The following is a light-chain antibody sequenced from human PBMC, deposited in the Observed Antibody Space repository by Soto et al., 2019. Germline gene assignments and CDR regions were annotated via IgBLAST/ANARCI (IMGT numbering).Light chain of an antibody. CDR3: QQYKNWHHRNWYT. V-gene: IGKV3-15*01. CDR2: GAS. J-gene: IGKJ2*01. CDR1: QSVGST. Sequence: EIVMTQSPATLSVSPGERVTLSCRASQSVGSTLAWYQQKPGQAPRLLIYGASTRATSIPARFSGSGSGTECTLTISSLQSEDLAWYYCQQYKNWHHRNWYTFGQGTKLEIK.